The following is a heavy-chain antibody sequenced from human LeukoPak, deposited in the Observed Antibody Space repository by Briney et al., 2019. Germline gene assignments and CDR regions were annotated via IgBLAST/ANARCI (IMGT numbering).Heavy chain of an antibody. D-gene: IGHD3-10*01. CDR2: ISGSGGST. CDR1: GFTFSSYS. J-gene: IGHJ5*02. Sequence: GGSLRLSCATSGFTFSSYSMNWVRQAPGKGLEWVSAISGSGGSTYYADSVKGRFTISRDNSKNTLYLQMNSLRAEDTAVYYCAKDRMVRGVRSWFDPWGQGTLVTVSS. CDR3: AKDRMVRGVRSWFDP. V-gene: IGHV3-23*01.